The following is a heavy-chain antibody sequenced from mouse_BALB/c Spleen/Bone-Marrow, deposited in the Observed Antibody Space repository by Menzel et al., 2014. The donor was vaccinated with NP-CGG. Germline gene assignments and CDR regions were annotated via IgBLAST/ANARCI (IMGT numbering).Heavy chain of an antibody. CDR1: GYTFTSYY. V-gene: IGHV1S81*02. CDR2: INPSNGGT. CDR3: TRSRRAMDH. J-gene: IGHJ4*01. Sequence: QVQLKQSGAELVKPGASVKLSCKASGYTFTSYYMCWVKQRPGQGPEWIGEINPSNGGTNFNEKFKSKATLTVDKSSSTAYMSLSSLTSEDSAVYYCTRSRRAMDHWGQGTSVTVSS. D-gene: IGHD2-12*01.